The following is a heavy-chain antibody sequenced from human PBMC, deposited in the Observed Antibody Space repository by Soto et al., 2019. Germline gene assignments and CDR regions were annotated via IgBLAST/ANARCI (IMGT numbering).Heavy chain of an antibody. CDR2: MNPNSGNT. CDR3: ARYAYYYDSSGPDY. D-gene: IGHD3-22*01. Sequence: QVQLVQSGAEVKKPGASVKVSCKASGYTFTSYDINWVRQATGQGLEWMGWMNPNSGNTGYAQKFQGRVTMTRNTSTSTAYMELSSLRSEATAVYYCARYAYYYDSSGPDYWGQGSLVTVSS. J-gene: IGHJ4*02. CDR1: GYTFTSYD. V-gene: IGHV1-8*01.